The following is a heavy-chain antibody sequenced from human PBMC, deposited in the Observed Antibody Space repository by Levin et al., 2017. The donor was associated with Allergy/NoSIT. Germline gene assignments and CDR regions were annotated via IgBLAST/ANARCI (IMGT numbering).Heavy chain of an antibody. Sequence: GASVKVSCKASGYTFTSYGISWVRQAPGQGLEWMGWISAYNGNTNNVQKLQGRVTMTTDTSTSTAYMELRSLRSDDTAVYYCARVVTGTTWSAYYYYGMDVWGQGTTVTVSS. CDR2: ISAYNGNT. CDR3: ARVVTGTTWSAYYYYGMDV. J-gene: IGHJ6*02. D-gene: IGHD1-1*01. CDR1: GYTFTSYG. V-gene: IGHV1-18*01.